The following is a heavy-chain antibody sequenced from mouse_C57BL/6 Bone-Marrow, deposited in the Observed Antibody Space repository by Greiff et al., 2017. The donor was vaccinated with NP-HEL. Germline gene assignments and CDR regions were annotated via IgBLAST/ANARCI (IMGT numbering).Heavy chain of an antibody. CDR2: IHPNSGST. J-gene: IGHJ1*03. Sequence: QVQLQQPGAELVKPGASVKLSCKASGYTFTSYWMHWVKQRPGQGLEWIGMIHPNSGSTNYNEKFKSKATLTVDKSSSTAYMQLSSLTSEDSAVYYCARKGYYGWDFDVWGTGTTVTVSS. CDR1: GYTFTSYW. D-gene: IGHD1-1*01. V-gene: IGHV1-64*01. CDR3: ARKGYYGWDFDV.